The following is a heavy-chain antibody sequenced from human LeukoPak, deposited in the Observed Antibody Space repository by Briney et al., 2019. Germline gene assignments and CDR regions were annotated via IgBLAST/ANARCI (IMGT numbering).Heavy chain of an antibody. D-gene: IGHD6-19*01. CDR2: INGDGKDT. Sequence: PGGSLRLSCAASGFILSTYWMHWVRQVPGKGLLWVSRINGDGKDTPYADSVKGRFTISRDNAKNMLYLQMNSLRVEDTGVYYCATGSSSGCPDYFDHWGQGALVTVSS. CDR3: ATGSSSGCPDYFDH. CDR1: GFILSTYW. J-gene: IGHJ4*02. V-gene: IGHV3-74*01.